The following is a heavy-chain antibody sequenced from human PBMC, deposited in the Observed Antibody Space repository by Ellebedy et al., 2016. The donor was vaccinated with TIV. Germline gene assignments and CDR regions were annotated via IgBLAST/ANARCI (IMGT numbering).Heavy chain of an antibody. CDR3: AREVVAGRHDAFDI. CDR1: GFTFSSYG. J-gene: IGHJ3*02. D-gene: IGHD6-19*01. V-gene: IGHV3-33*01. Sequence: PGGSLRLSCAASGFTFSSYGMHWVRQAPGKGLEWVAVIWYDGSNKYYADSVKGRFTISRDNSKNTLYLQMNSLRAEDTAVYYCAREVVAGRHDAFDIWGQGTMVTVSS. CDR2: IWYDGSNK.